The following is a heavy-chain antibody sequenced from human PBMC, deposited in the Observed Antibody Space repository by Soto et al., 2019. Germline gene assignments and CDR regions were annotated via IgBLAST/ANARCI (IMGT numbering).Heavy chain of an antibody. V-gene: IGHV1-69*01. J-gene: IGHJ6*02. CDR1: GGTFSSYA. Sequence: QVQLVQSGAEVKKPGSSVKVSCKASGGTFSSYAISWVRQAPGQGLEWMGGLIPIFGTANYAQKFQGRVTITADESKSTDYMELSSLRSEDTAVYYCARSITMVRGVTHYYYYGMDVWGQGTTVTVSS. CDR2: LIPIFGTA. D-gene: IGHD3-10*01. CDR3: ARSITMVRGVTHYYYYGMDV.